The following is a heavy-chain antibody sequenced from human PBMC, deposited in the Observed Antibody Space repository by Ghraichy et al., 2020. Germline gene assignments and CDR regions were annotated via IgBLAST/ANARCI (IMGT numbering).Heavy chain of an antibody. CDR2: IYYSGST. Sequence: SETLSLTYTVSGGSISSSSYYWGWIRQPPGKGLEWIGSIYYSGSTYYNPSLKSRVTISVDTSKNQFSLKLSSVTAADTAVYYCARIYSGYDYYYYGMDVWGQGTTVTVSS. CDR3: ARIYSGYDYYYYGMDV. V-gene: IGHV4-39*01. J-gene: IGHJ6*02. CDR1: GGSISSSSYY. D-gene: IGHD5-12*01.